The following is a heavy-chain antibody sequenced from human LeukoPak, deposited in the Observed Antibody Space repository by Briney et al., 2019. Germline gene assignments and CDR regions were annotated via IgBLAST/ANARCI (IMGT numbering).Heavy chain of an antibody. CDR3: AREQYGDGDY. D-gene: IGHD4-17*01. V-gene: IGHV4-59*01. CDR2: IYYSGST. CDR1: GGSISSYY. Sequence: SSETLSLTCSVSGGSISSYYWSWIRQPPGKGLEWIGYIYYSGSTNYNPSLKSRVSISVDTSKNQFSLKLSSVTAADTAVYYCAREQYGDGDYWGQGTLVTVSS. J-gene: IGHJ4*02.